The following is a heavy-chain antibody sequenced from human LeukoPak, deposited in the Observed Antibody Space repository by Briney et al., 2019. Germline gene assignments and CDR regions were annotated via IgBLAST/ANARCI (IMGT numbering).Heavy chain of an antibody. CDR2: INPNSRVT. CDR3: AREVDRDAFNRHFVY. V-gene: IGHV1-2*06. Sequence: ASVKVSCKASGYTFTGYYMHWVRQAPGQGLEWMGRINPNSRVTNYALKFQGRVTMTRDTSISTAYMELSNLRSDDTAVYYCAREVDRDAFNRHFVYWGQGPLVTVPS. D-gene: IGHD5-24*01. CDR1: GYTFTGYY. J-gene: IGHJ4*02.